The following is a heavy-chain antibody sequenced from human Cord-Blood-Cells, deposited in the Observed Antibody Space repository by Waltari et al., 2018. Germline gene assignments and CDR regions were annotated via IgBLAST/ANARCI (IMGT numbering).Heavy chain of an antibody. CDR2: INAGNGNT. Sequence: QVQLVQSGAEVQKPGASVKVSCKASGYTFTSYAMHWVRQAPGQRLEWMGWINAGNGNTKYSQKFQGRVTITRDTSASTAYMELSSLRSEDTAVYYCARAEIGGYWYFDLWGRGTLVTVSS. J-gene: IGHJ2*01. CDR3: ARAEIGGYWYFDL. V-gene: IGHV1-3*01. D-gene: IGHD3-16*01. CDR1: GYTFTSYA.